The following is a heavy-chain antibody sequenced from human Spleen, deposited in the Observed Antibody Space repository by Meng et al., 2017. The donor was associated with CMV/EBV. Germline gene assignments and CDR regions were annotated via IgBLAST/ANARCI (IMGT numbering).Heavy chain of an antibody. D-gene: IGHD3-3*01. CDR3: ARVGIPYDFWSGYPSYYGMDV. J-gene: IGHJ6*02. V-gene: IGHV4-34*01. Sequence: GSLRLSCAVYGGSFSGYYWSWIRQPPGKGLEWIGEINHSGSTNYNPPLKSRVTISVDTSKNQFSLKLSSVTAADTAVYYCARVGIPYDFWSGYPSYYGMDVWGQGTTVTVSS. CDR2: INHSGST. CDR1: GGSFSGYY.